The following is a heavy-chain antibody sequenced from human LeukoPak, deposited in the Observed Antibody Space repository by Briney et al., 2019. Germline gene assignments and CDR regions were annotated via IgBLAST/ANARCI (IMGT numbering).Heavy chain of an antibody. CDR1: GYTFTSYD. CDR3: ARAVEYYDILTGYYNAPSVIDY. D-gene: IGHD3-9*01. Sequence: ASVKVSCKASGYTFTSYDINWVRQATGQGLEWMGWINPNSVNTGYAQKFQGRVTITRNTSISTAYMELSSLRSEDTAVYYCARAVEYYDILTGYYNAPSVIDYWGQGTLVTVSS. CDR2: INPNSVNT. J-gene: IGHJ4*02. V-gene: IGHV1-8*03.